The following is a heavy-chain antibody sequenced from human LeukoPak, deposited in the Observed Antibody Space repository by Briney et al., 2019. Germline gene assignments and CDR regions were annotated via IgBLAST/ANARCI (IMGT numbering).Heavy chain of an antibody. D-gene: IGHD6-19*01. CDR3: AGGDSSGWYFDL. Sequence: GGSLRLSCAASGFTFSNYWMHWVRQAPGEGLVWVSRINTDESGTSYADSVKGRFTISRDNAKNSLYLQMNSLRVEDTALYYCAGGDSSGWYFDLWGRGTLVTVSS. J-gene: IGHJ2*01. CDR1: GFTFSNYW. V-gene: IGHV3-74*01. CDR2: INTDESGT.